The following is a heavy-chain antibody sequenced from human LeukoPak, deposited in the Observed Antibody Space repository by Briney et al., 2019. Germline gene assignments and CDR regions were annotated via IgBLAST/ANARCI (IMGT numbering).Heavy chain of an antibody. J-gene: IGHJ3*02. D-gene: IGHD2-15*01. CDR1: GGSISSGDYY. CDR3: ARGGCSGGSCYPFLDAFDI. V-gene: IGHV4-30-4*08. CDR2: IYYSGST. Sequence: SETLSLTCTVSGGSISSGDYYWSWIRQPPGKGLEWIGYIYYSGSTYYNPSLKSRVTISVDTSKNQFSLKLSSVTAADTAVNYCARGGCSGGSCYPFLDAFDIWGQGTMVTVSS.